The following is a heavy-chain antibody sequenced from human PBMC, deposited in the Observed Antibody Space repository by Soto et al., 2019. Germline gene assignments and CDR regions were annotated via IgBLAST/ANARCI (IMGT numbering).Heavy chain of an antibody. CDR3: AKAYIPRSPYFDY. CDR2: MSGSGSNA. CDR1: GFTFSSYA. V-gene: IGHV3-23*01. Sequence: SLRLSCAASGFTFSSYAMSWVRQAPGKGLEWVSSMSGSGSNAYYADSVKGRFTISRDNSKNTVYLQMNSLRAEDTAVYYCAKAYIPRSPYFDYWGQGTLVTVSS. D-gene: IGHD2-2*02. J-gene: IGHJ4*02.